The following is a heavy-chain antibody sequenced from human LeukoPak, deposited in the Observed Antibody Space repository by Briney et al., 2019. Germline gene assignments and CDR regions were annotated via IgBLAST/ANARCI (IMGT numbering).Heavy chain of an antibody. CDR2: INHSGST. Sequence: SETLFLTCAVYGGSFSGYYWSWIRQPPGKGLEWIGEINHSGSTNYNPSLKSRVTISVDTSKNQFSLKLSSVTAADTAVYYCARGVFFWSGPTKGWFDPWGQGTLVTVSS. V-gene: IGHV4-34*01. CDR1: GGSFSGYY. CDR3: ARGVFFWSGPTKGWFDP. J-gene: IGHJ5*02. D-gene: IGHD3-3*01.